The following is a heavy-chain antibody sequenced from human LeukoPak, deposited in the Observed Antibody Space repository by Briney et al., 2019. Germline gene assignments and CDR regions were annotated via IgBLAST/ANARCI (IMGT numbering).Heavy chain of an antibody. CDR2: INPNSGGT. Sequence: ASVKVSYKASGYTFTDYYMHWVRQAPGQGLEWMGWINPNSGGTNYAQKFQGRVTMTSDTSIGTAYMELSRLRSDDAAVYYCASHPTVNYYYYGLDVWGQGTTVTVSS. J-gene: IGHJ6*02. D-gene: IGHD1-1*01. V-gene: IGHV1-2*02. CDR1: GYTFTDYY. CDR3: ASHPTVNYYYYGLDV.